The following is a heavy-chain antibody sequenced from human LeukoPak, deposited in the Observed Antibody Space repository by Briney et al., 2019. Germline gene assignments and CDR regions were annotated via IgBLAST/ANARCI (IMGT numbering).Heavy chain of an antibody. Sequence: ASVKVSCKASGDTFNSYGISWVRQAPGQGLEWMGGIIPIFGSANYAQKLQGRVTITTDQSTSTAYMESSSLSSEDTAVYYCARVGRSRGSLPNSYYYMDVWGKGTTVTVSS. CDR1: GDTFNSYG. V-gene: IGHV1-69*05. CDR3: ARVGRSRGSLPNSYYYMDV. J-gene: IGHJ6*03. CDR2: IIPIFGSA. D-gene: IGHD2-15*01.